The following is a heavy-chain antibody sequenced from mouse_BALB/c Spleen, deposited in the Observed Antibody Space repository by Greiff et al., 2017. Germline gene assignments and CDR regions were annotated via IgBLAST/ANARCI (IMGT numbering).Heavy chain of an antibody. CDR3: ARYRYGYDAMDY. J-gene: IGHJ4*01. CDR1: GYAFTNYL. V-gene: IGHV1-54*01. D-gene: IGHD2-14*01. CDR2: INPGSGGT. Sequence: QVQLQQSGAELVRPGTSVKVSCKASGYAFTNYLIEWVKQRPGQGLEWIGVINPGSGGTNYNEKFKDKAILTVDKSSSTAYMQLSSLTSEDSAVYYCARYRYGYDAMDYWGQGTSVTVSS.